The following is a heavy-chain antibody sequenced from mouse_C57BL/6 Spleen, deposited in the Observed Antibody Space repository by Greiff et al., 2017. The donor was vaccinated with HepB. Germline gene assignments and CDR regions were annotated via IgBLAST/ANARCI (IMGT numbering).Heavy chain of an antibody. CDR1: GYTFTDYY. J-gene: IGHJ3*01. V-gene: IGHV1-26*01. D-gene: IGHD1-2*01. CDR3: ARDGLEGSFAY. Sequence: EVQLQQSGPELVKPGASVKISCKASGYTFTDYYMNWVKQSHGKSLEWIGDINPNNGGTSYNQKFTGKATLTVDKSSSTAYMELRSLTSEDSAVYYCARDGLEGSFAYWGQGTLVTVSA. CDR2: INPNNGGT.